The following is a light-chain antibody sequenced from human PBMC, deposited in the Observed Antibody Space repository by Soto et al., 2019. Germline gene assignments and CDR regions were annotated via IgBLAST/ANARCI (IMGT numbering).Light chain of an antibody. CDR1: QSVSNNY. Sequence: EIVLTQSPGTLSLSPGERATLSCRASQSVSNNYLAWYQQKPGQAPRLLIYGASNRATGIPDRFSGSGSGTDFNLTISRLETEDFAVYYCQQYGSSSITFGQGTRVEIK. J-gene: IGKJ5*01. CDR3: QQYGSSSIT. CDR2: GAS. V-gene: IGKV3-20*01.